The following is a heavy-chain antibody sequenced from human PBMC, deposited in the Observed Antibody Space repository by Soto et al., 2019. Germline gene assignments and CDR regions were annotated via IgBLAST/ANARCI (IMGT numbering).Heavy chain of an antibody. V-gene: IGHV1-46*01. CDR1: GFTFTNYF. J-gene: IGHJ6*02. Sequence: QVQLVQSGAEVKKPGASVKVSCKASGFTFTNYFFHWVRQAPRQGIEWMGIISPYDGSTKYVQSLRGRVTMTSVTSTITVYMELSSPRSEDTAAYYCARGGGRGSSGFYYYYGMDVWGHGTTVTVSS. D-gene: IGHD6-25*01. CDR2: ISPYDGST. CDR3: ARGGGRGSSGFYYYYGMDV.